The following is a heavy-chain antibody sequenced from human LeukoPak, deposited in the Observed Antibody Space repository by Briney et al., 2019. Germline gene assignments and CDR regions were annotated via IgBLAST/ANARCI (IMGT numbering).Heavy chain of an antibody. CDR2: IYYSGST. D-gene: IGHD1-26*01. CDR3: SRSRTVGARLDY. CDR1: GGSISSYY. J-gene: IGHJ4*02. V-gene: IGHV4-59*01. Sequence: PSETLSLTRTVSGGSISSYYWSWIRQPPGKGLEWIGYIYYSGSTNYNPSLKSRVTISVDTSKNQFSLKLSSVTAADTAVYYCSRSRTVGARLDYWGQGTLVTVSS.